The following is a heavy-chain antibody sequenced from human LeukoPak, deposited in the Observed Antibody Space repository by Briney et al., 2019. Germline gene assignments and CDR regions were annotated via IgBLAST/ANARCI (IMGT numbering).Heavy chain of an antibody. V-gene: IGHV4-59*01. CDR2: IYYSGST. D-gene: IGHD6-13*01. J-gene: IGHJ5*02. Sequence: PSETLSLTCTVSGGSISSYYWSWIRQPPGKGLEWIGYIYYSGSTNYNPSLKSRVTISVDTSKNQFSLKLSSVTAADTAVYYCARGYSSSWRWFDPWGQGTLVTVSS. CDR3: ARGYSSSWRWFDP. CDR1: GGSISSYY.